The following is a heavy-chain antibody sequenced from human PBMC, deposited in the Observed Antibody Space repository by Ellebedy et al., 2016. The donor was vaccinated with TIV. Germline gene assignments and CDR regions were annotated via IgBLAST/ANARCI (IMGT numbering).Heavy chain of an antibody. CDR3: ARDWLGDFWSGYFEGIRYGMDV. CDR2: IYSGGST. Sequence: PGGSLRLSCAASGFTVSSNYMNWVRQAPGKGLEWVSVIYSGGSTYYADSVKGLFTISRDNSKNTLYLQMNSLRAEDTAVYYCARDWLGDFWSGYFEGIRYGMDVWGQGTTVTVSS. J-gene: IGHJ6*02. CDR1: GFTVSSNY. V-gene: IGHV3-53*01. D-gene: IGHD3-3*01.